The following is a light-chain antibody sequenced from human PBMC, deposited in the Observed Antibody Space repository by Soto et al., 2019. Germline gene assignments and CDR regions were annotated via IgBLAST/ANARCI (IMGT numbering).Light chain of an antibody. J-gene: IGKJ4*01. CDR2: GAS. Sequence: RTQSPASLSSSLLDIVSFSCRASQGVSRKLAWYQHKPGQAPRLLISGASTGATGIPARFSGSGSGTEFTLTISSLQSEDCAIYYCQQYNTWPITFGGGTKVDIK. V-gene: IGKV3-15*01. CDR3: QQYNTWPIT. CDR1: QGVSRK.